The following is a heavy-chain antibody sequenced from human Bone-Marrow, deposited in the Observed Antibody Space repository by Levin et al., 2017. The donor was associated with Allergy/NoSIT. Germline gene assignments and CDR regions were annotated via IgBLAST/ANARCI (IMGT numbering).Heavy chain of an antibody. J-gene: IGHJ3*02. CDR3: ATGHLFYDSIRTTDAFDS. Sequence: GESLKISCKASGYTFTSYDINWVRQATGQGLEWMGWMNPNSGNTGYAQKFQGRVTMTRNTSISTAYMELSSLRSEDTAVYYCATGHLFYDSIRTTDAFDSWGQGTMVTVSS. V-gene: IGHV1-8*01. CDR2: MNPNSGNT. CDR1: GYTFTSYD. D-gene: IGHD3-22*01.